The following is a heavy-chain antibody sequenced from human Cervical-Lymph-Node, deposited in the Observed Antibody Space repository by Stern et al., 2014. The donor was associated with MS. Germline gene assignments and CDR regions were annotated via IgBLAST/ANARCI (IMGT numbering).Heavy chain of an antibody. J-gene: IGHJ5*02. Sequence: VHLVESGAEVKKPGASVKVSCKASGYTFTSYGISWVRQAPGQGLEWMGWISAYNGNTNYAQKLQGRVTMTTDTSTSTAYMEVRSLRSDDTDVYYCARDQYYDFWSGYLTSSNWFDPWGQGTLVTVSS. CDR2: ISAYNGNT. CDR1: GYTFTSYG. V-gene: IGHV1-18*01. D-gene: IGHD3-3*01. CDR3: ARDQYYDFWSGYLTSSNWFDP.